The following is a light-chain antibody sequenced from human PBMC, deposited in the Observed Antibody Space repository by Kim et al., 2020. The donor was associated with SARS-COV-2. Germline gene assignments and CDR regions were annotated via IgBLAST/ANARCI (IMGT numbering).Light chain of an antibody. Sequence: IQMTQSPSTLSASIGDRVTITCRASQGISSALAWYQQKPGKAPKLVIYGASNLESAVPSRFSGSGSGTEFTLTITSLQPDDVATYYCQQYSISWTFGQGTKVDIK. J-gene: IGKJ1*01. CDR2: GAS. CDR3: QQYSISWT. V-gene: IGKV1-13*02. CDR1: QGISSA.